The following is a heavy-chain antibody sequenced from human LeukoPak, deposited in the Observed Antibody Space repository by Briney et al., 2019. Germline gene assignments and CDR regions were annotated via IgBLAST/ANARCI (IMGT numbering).Heavy chain of an antibody. J-gene: IGHJ4*02. CDR3: ASPRDEAWFGEVTPFDY. CDR1: GGSISSSSYY. Sequence: ASETLSLTCTVSGGSISSSSYYWGWIRQAPGKGLEWVSVIYSGGSTYYADSVKGRFTISRDNSKDTLYLQMNSLRAEDTAVYYCASPRDEAWFGEVTPFDYWGQGTLVTVSS. D-gene: IGHD3-10*01. V-gene: IGHV3-53*01. CDR2: IYSGGST.